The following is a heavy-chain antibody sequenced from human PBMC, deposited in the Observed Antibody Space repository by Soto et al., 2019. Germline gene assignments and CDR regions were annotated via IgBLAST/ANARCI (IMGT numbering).Heavy chain of an antibody. CDR2: IYYSGST. Sequence: QVQLQESGPGLVKPSQSLSLTCTVSGGSISSGGYYWCWIRQHPGKGLEWIGYIYYSGSTYYNPPLTRPVTQSVDTSNNQFSLKLSSVTAADTAVYYCARVPSRDFEGHNWFDPWGQGTLVTVSS. J-gene: IGHJ5*02. CDR1: GGSISSGGYY. CDR3: ARVPSRDFEGHNWFDP. D-gene: IGHD3-3*01. V-gene: IGHV4-31*01.